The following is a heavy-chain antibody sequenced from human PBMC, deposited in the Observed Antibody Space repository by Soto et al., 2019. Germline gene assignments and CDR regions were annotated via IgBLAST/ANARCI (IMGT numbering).Heavy chain of an antibody. D-gene: IGHD3-16*01. CDR2: IFYSGTI. CDR1: GGSIKSYY. V-gene: IGHV4-59*01. Sequence: SETLSLTCSVSGGSIKSYYWSWIRQPPGRGLEWIGYIFYSGTIEYNPSLKSRVTMSLDTSANQFSLKLTSMTSADTAVYYCARVGGAPLGAFDIWGQGTTVTVSS. CDR3: ARVGGAPLGAFDI. J-gene: IGHJ3*02.